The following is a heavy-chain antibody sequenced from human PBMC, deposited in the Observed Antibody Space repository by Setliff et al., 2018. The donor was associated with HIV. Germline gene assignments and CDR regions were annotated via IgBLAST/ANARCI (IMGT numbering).Heavy chain of an antibody. D-gene: IGHD2-2*01. Sequence: GGSLRLSCAASGFTFSNAWMSWVRQAPGKGLEWVSLISYDGSKKYYADSVKGRFSISRDNPKNTVSLQMNSLRSEDTATYYCATVLQVGSSTRYAFDVWGQGTPVTVSS. CDR2: ISYDGSKK. CDR3: ATVLQVGSSTRYAFDV. CDR1: GFTFSNAW. J-gene: IGHJ3*01. V-gene: IGHV3-30*03.